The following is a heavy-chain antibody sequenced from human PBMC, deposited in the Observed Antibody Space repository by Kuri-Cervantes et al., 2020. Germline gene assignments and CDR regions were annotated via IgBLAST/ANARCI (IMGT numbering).Heavy chain of an antibody. Sequence: SETLSLTCTVSGGSISSGGYYWSWIRQHPGKGLEWIGYIYYSGSTYYNPSLKSRVTISVDTSKNQCSLKLSSVTAADTAVYYCASTPGVVVPAAMGVGRDYFDYWGQGTLVTVSS. J-gene: IGHJ4*02. D-gene: IGHD2-2*01. V-gene: IGHV4-31*03. CDR2: IYYSGST. CDR3: ASTPGVVVPAAMGVGRDYFDY. CDR1: GGSISSGGYY.